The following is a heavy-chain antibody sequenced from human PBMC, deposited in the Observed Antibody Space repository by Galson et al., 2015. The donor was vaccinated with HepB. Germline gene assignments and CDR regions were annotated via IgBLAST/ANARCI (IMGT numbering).Heavy chain of an antibody. CDR1: GGSISSSSYY. Sequence: LSLTCTVSGGSISSSSYYWGWIRQPPGKGLEWIGSIYYSGSTYYNPSLKSRVTISVDTSKNQFSLKLSSVTAADTAVYYCARFPNIVVVPAATWFDPWGQGTLVTVSS. CDR2: IYYSGST. CDR3: ARFPNIVVVPAATWFDP. V-gene: IGHV4-39*07. J-gene: IGHJ5*02. D-gene: IGHD2-2*01.